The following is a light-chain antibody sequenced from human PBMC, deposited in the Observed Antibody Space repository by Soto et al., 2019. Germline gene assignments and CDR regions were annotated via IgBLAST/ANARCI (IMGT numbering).Light chain of an antibody. CDR2: DAS. CDR3: QQFDSVPCT. V-gene: IGKV1-33*01. CDR1: QDITNY. Sequence: IQMTQSPSSLSASVGDRVTITCQASQDITNYLIWYQQKPGKAPKLLIYDASSLGTGVSSRFSGSGSGTHFTLTISSLQDEDIATYYCQQFDSVPCTFGQGTKLEMK. J-gene: IGKJ2*02.